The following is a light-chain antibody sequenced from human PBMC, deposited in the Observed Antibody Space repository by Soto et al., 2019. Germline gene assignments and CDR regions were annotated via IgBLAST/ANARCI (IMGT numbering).Light chain of an antibody. CDR3: SSYTSSDTLV. V-gene: IGLV2-14*03. CDR1: NSDIGGYNY. Sequence: QSALTQPASVSGSPGQSITISCTGTNSDIGGYNYVSWYQQHPGKAPKLMIYDVTNRPSGVSNRFSGSKSGNTASLTISGLQADDEGDYYCSSYTSSDTLVFGGGTKVTVL. J-gene: IGLJ2*01. CDR2: DVT.